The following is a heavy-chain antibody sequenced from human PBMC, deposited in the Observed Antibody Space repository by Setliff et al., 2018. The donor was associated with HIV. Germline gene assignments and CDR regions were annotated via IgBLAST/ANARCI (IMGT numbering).Heavy chain of an antibody. V-gene: IGHV4-31*03. CDR1: GDSVSSGGFY. Sequence: SETLSLTCTVSGDSVSSGGFYWSWIRQHPGKGLEWIGYIYYSGSTYLNPSLKSRVTILVDTSKNQFSLELTSVTAADTAVYYCARYVFGDVNWFDPWGQGTLVT. CDR3: ARYVFGDVNWFDP. CDR2: IYYSGST. J-gene: IGHJ5*02. D-gene: IGHD3-3*01.